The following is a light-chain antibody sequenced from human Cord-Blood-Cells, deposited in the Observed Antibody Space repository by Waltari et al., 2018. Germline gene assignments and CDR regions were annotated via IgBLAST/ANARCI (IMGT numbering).Light chain of an antibody. CDR1: SRDVGGYNY. J-gene: IGLJ1*01. CDR2: EVS. Sequence: SALTQSPSPSGSPRPAVPPPCTRTSRDVGGYNYVSWYQQHPGKAPKLMIYEVSKRPSGVPDRFSGSKSGNTASLTVSGLQAEDEADYYCSSYAGSNNYVFGTGTKVTVL. CDR3: SSYAGSNNYV. V-gene: IGLV2-8*01.